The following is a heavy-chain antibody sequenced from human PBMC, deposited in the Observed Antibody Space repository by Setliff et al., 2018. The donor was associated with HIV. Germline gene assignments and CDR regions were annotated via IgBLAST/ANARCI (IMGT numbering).Heavy chain of an antibody. CDR2: MNANSGSA. Sequence: GGSLRLSCECSGFDFSDYWMSWVRQAPGKGLEWMGPMNANSGSAVYAPQSQGRVTMTRNTSISTAYMDMNSLRAEDTAVYFCAKAFGGYPNPIEYPQHWGHGTLVTVSS. CDR3: AKAFGGYPNPIEYPQH. J-gene: IGHJ1*01. D-gene: IGHD3-16*01. CDR1: GFDFSDYW. V-gene: IGHV1-8*01.